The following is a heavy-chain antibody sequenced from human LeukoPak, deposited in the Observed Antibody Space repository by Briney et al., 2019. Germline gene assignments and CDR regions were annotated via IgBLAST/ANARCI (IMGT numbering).Heavy chain of an antibody. V-gene: IGHV4-38-2*01. CDR2: IHHTGTT. CDR3: ASVYLDGWGTSDY. Sequence: SETLSLTCAVSGYSVSNTYYWGWIRQPPGEGLEWVGSIHHTGTTYYNPSLKSRVVVSLDTSKNQFSLKLSSVTAADTAVYQCASVYLDGWGTSDYWGEGILGTASS. J-gene: IGHJ4*02. D-gene: IGHD3-16*01. CDR1: GYSVSNTYY.